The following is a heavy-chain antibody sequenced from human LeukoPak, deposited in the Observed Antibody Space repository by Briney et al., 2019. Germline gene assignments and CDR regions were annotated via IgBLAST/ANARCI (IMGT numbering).Heavy chain of an antibody. V-gene: IGHV4-34*01. CDR2: INHSGST. J-gene: IGHJ3*02. CDR3: ARGYDSGSYSVRGAFDI. CDR1: GGSFSGYY. Sequence: PSETLSLTCAVYGGSFSGYYWSWIRQPPGKGLEWIGEINHSGSTNYNPSLKSRVTISVDTSKNQFSLKLSSVTAADTAVYYCARGYDSGSYSVRGAFDIWGQGTMVTVSS. D-gene: IGHD1-26*01.